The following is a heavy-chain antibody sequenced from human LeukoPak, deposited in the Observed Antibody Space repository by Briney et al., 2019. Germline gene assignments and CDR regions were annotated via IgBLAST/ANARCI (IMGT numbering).Heavy chain of an antibody. CDR3: ARDGDLGTTITGGLDI. CDR1: GFTFSNYW. CDR2: IRPDGSEK. J-gene: IGHJ3*02. D-gene: IGHD5-24*01. Sequence: PGGSLRLSCAASGFTFSNYWMSWVRQAPGKGLEWVANIRPDGSEKFYVDSVKGRFTLSRDNAKKSLYLRMNSLRVKDTAVYYCARDGDLGTTITGGLDIWGQGTIVTVSS. V-gene: IGHV3-7*01.